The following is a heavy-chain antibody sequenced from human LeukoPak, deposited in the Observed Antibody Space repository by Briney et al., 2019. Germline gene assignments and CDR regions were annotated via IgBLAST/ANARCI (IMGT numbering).Heavy chain of an antibody. CDR3: AKAQRGLNWNDRNDY. Sequence: GGSLRLSCAASGFMFANYAITWVRQAPGKGLEWVASISSSGGSTFYADSVKGRFTISRDNSKNTLYLDMINLSAEDTALYFCAKAQRGLNWNDRNDYWGQGTLVTVSA. J-gene: IGHJ4*02. D-gene: IGHD1-20*01. V-gene: IGHV3-23*01. CDR1: GFMFANYA. CDR2: ISSSGGST.